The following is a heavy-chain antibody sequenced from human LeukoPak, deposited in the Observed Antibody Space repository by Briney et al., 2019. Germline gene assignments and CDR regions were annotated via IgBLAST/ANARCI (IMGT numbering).Heavy chain of an antibody. CDR3: ARATPIAPLGY. Sequence: SETLSLTCTVSGGSISSGDYYWSWIRQPPGKGLEWIGEINHSGSTNYNPSLKSRVTISVDTSKNQFSLKLSSVTAADTAVYYCARATPIAPLGYWGQGTLVTVSS. CDR2: INHSGST. J-gene: IGHJ4*02. D-gene: IGHD3-16*01. CDR1: GGSISSGDYY. V-gene: IGHV4-39*07.